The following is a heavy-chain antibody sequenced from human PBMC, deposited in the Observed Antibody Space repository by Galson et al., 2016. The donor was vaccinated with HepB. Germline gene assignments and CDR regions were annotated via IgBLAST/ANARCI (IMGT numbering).Heavy chain of an antibody. J-gene: IGHJ4*02. Sequence: PALVKPTQTLTLTCSVSGISVTTFEVGVGWIRQSPGKAPEWLAIIYWDDEDRYSPSLKSRLTITRDTSKNQVVLTMINMETEDTAAYYCAHRGRTRYFDTWGQGTLVTVSS. CDR3: AHRGRTRYFDT. CDR1: GISVTTFEVG. D-gene: IGHD3/OR15-3a*01. V-gene: IGHV2-5*02. CDR2: IYWDDED.